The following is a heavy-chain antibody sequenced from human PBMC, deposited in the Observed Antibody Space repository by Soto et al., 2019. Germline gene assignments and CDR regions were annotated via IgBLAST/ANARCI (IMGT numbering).Heavy chain of an antibody. D-gene: IGHD3-22*01. CDR2: IYSGGST. J-gene: IGHJ6*02. CDR3: ARDRREGGGYYDDYYYYGMDV. V-gene: IGHV3-53*01. Sequence: PGGSLILSCAASGFAVCSNYMSWVRQAPGKGLEWVSVIYSGGSTYSADSVKGRFTISRDNSKNTVYLQMNSLRAEDTAVNYCARDRREGGGYYDDYYYYGMDVWGQGTTVTVSS. CDR1: GFAVCSNY.